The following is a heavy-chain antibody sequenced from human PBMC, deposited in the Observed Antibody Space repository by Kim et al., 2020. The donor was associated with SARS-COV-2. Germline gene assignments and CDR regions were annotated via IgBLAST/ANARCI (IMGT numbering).Heavy chain of an antibody. Sequence: SVKVSCKASGGTFSSYAISWVRQAPGQGLEWMGGIIPIFGTANYAQKFQGRVTITADESTSTAYMELSSLRSEDTAVYYCARDPNRNNYYGSGSYYKGPYAYDGMDVWGQGTTVTVSS. V-gene: IGHV1-69*13. CDR2: IIPIFGTA. CDR3: ARDPNRNNYYGSGSYYKGPYAYDGMDV. D-gene: IGHD3-10*01. J-gene: IGHJ6*02. CDR1: GGTFSSYA.